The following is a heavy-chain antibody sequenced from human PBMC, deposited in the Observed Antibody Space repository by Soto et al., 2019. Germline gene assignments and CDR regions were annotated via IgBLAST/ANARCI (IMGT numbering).Heavy chain of an antibody. D-gene: IGHD5-12*01. CDR3: ARGNHRWLQLWYFDL. V-gene: IGHV1-69*12. CDR2: IIPIFGTA. J-gene: IGHJ2*01. Sequence: QVQXVXXGXXVKKPGSSVTVSCKASVGTFSSYTISWVRQAPGQGLEWMGGIIPIFGTANYAQKFQGRVTITADESKTTAYMELSSLRSEDTAVYYCARGNHRWLQLWYFDLCGRGTLVTVSS. CDR1: VGTFSSYT.